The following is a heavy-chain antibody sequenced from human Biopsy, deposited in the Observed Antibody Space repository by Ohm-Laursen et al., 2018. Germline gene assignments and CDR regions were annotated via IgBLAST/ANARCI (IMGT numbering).Heavy chain of an antibody. D-gene: IGHD3-22*01. CDR2: INHSGRT. Sequence: SETLSLTCTVYGESFNGYYWSGIRQTPGEGLEWIGEINHSGRTNYNPSLKSRVTISVDTSKNQFSLKVRSVTAADTAVYYCVRGVDYYDPYHYYALDVWGQGTTVTVSS. V-gene: IGHV4-34*01. CDR1: GESFNGYY. CDR3: VRGVDYYDPYHYYALDV. J-gene: IGHJ6*02.